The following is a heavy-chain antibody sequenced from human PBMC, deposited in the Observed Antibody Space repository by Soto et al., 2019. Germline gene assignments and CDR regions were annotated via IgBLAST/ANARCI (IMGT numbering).Heavy chain of an antibody. CDR1: GFTFSGSA. J-gene: IGHJ4*02. D-gene: IGHD5-12*01. Sequence: EVQLVESGGGLVQPGGSLKLSCAASGFTFSGSAMHWVRQASGKGLEWVGRIRSKANSYATAYAASLTGRFTISRDDSKNTADLQMNSLKTEDTGVYYCTRRQYSGYDRHSDYWGQGTLVTVSS. V-gene: IGHV3-73*01. CDR3: TRRQYSGYDRHSDY. CDR2: IRSKANSYAT.